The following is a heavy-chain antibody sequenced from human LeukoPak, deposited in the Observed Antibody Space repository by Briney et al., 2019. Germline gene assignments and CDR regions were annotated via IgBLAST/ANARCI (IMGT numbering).Heavy chain of an antibody. D-gene: IGHD3-3*01. CDR2: ISSSGSTI. CDR1: GFTFSSYG. J-gene: IGHJ5*02. CDR3: ASYRFRITIFGVVILPFDP. V-gene: IGHV3-48*04. Sequence: GGSLRLSCAASGFTFSSYGMHWVRQAPGKGLEWVSYISSSGSTIYYADSVKGRFTISRDNAKNSLYLQMNSLRAEDTAVYYCASYRFRITIFGVVILPFDPWGQGTLVTVSS.